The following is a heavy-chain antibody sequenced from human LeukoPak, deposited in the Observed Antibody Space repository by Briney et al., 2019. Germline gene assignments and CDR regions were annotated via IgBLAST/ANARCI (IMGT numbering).Heavy chain of an antibody. CDR1: GFTFSSYS. J-gene: IGHJ4*02. Sequence: NSGGSLRLSCAASGFTFSSYSMKCVRQAPGKWLEWVSSISSSSSYIYYADSVKGRFTISRDNAKNSLYLQMNSLRAEDTAVYYRARGKNQWLAFDYWGQGTLVTVSS. D-gene: IGHD6-19*01. CDR2: ISSSSSYI. CDR3: ARGKNQWLAFDY. V-gene: IGHV3-21*01.